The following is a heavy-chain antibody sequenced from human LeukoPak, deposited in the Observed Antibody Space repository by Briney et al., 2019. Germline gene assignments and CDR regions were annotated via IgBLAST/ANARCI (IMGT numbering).Heavy chain of an antibody. CDR3: AKNRWGSVATPDS. CDR2: IRYDGSNT. J-gene: IGHJ4*02. D-gene: IGHD5-12*01. CDR1: GFSFSNYA. Sequence: GGSLRLSCAASGFSFSNYAMNWVRLAPGKGLEWVTFIRYDGSNTYAESVKGRFTISRDNSKNTVYLQMNSLAIEDTAIYYCAKNRWGSVATPDSWGQGTVVTVSS. V-gene: IGHV3-30*02.